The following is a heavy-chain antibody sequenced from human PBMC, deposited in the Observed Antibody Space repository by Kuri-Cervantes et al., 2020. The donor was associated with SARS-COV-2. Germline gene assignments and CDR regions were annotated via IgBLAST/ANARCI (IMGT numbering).Heavy chain of an antibody. J-gene: IGHJ4*02. D-gene: IGHD3-10*01. Sequence: ASVKVSCKASGYTFTGYYMHWVRQATGQGLEWMGWMNPNSGNTGYAQKFQGRVTMTRNTSISTAYMELSSLRSEDTAVYYCARGDYYGSGSYYKVWGQGTLVTVSS. CDR2: MNPNSGNT. CDR3: ARGDYYGSGSYYKV. CDR1: GYTFTGYY. V-gene: IGHV1-8*02.